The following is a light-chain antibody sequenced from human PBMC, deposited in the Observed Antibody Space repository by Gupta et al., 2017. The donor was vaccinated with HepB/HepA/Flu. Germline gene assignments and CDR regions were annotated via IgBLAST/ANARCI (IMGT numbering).Light chain of an antibody. CDR1: QSVGTY. J-gene: IGKJ3*01. CDR3: QQRSDWPLFT. Sequence: DIVLIQPLATLPSSPGERATLSCRATQSVGTYLAWYQHKPGQAPRLLIYDASNRATGIPARFSGSGSGTDFTLTISSLVPEDFAVNYCQQRSDWPLFTFGPGTRVDIK. V-gene: IGKV3-11*01. CDR2: DAS.